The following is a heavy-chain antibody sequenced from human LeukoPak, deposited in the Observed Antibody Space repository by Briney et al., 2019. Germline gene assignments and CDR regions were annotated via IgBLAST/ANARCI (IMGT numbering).Heavy chain of an antibody. V-gene: IGHV3-30*03. CDR2: ITYDGRNK. D-gene: IGHD1-20*01. CDR1: GFSFAGYG. J-gene: IGHJ4*02. Sequence: GGSLRLSCAASGFSFAGYGMNWVRQAPGRGLEWVAVITYDGRNKYYADSVKGRFTISRDNSKNTQYLQMNSLRAEDTAVYYCARDPPFIIGTTFFDYWGQGTLVTVSS. CDR3: ARDPPFIIGTTFFDY.